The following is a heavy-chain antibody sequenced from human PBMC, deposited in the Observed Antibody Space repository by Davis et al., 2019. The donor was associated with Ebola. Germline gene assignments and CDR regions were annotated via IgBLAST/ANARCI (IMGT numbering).Heavy chain of an antibody. CDR1: GYTFTNYG. CDR3: AMRVVADDY. D-gene: IGHD2-15*01. CDR2: INPHNGNT. V-gene: IGHV1-18*04. J-gene: IGHJ4*02. Sequence: AASVKVSCKASGYTFTNYGITWVRQAPGQGLEWMGWINPHNGNTNYAQKLQGRVTMTTDTSTSTAYMELRSLRSDDTAVYYCAMRVVADDYWGQGTLVTVSS.